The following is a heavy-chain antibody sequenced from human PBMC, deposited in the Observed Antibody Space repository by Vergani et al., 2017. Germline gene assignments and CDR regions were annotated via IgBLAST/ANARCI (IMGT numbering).Heavy chain of an antibody. J-gene: IGHJ5*02. CDR1: GAAIKDLY. CDR3: ARDRYLYCRSTTSCHNWFDP. Sequence: QVQLQESGPGLVKPSETLSLTCTVSGAAIKDLYWSWFRQPQGKGLEWIGYVYYTGSTTYNPSLKSRVTISVDTSNNQFSLRMTSLTAADTAIYYCARDRYLYCRSTTSCHNWFDPWVQGSLVTVSS. V-gene: IGHV4-59*01. CDR2: VYYTGST. D-gene: IGHD2/OR15-2a*01.